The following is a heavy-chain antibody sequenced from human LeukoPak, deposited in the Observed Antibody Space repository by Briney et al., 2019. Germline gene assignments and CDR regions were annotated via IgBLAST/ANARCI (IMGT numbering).Heavy chain of an antibody. D-gene: IGHD4-17*01. V-gene: IGHV3-21*01. CDR2: ISSSSSYI. CDR1: GFTFSSYS. Sequence: GGSLRLSCAASGFTFSSYSMNWVRQAPGKGLEWVSSISSSSSYIYYADSAKGRFTISRDNAKNSLYLQMNSLRAEDTAVYYCARASSYGDYDYWGQGTLVTVSS. CDR3: ARASSYGDYDY. J-gene: IGHJ4*02.